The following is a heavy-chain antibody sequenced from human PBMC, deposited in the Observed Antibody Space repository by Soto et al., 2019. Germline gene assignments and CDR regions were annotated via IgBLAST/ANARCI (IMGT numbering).Heavy chain of an antibody. CDR2: IYYSGST. D-gene: IGHD3-22*01. CDR1: GGSLSSGDYY. J-gene: IGHJ4*02. Sequence: PSETLSLTCTVSGGSLSSGDYYWSWIRQPPGKGLEWIGYIYYSGSTYYNPSLKSRVTISVDTSKNQFSLKLSSVTAADTAVYYCARGRYDSSGLVPYYFDYWGQGTLVTVSS. CDR3: ARGRYDSSGLVPYYFDY. V-gene: IGHV4-30-4*01.